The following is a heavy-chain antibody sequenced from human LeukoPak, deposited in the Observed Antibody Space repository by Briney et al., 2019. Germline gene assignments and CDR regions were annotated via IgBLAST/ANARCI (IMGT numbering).Heavy chain of an antibody. D-gene: IGHD3-9*01. CDR1: GLTFSSHW. CDR3: PRDLTGSQEY. V-gene: IGHV3-74*01. J-gene: IGHJ4*02. Sequence: GGPLRLSCAASGLTFSSHWFHWVRQAPGKELVWVSRINPVASITNYADSVKGRFTVSRDNAMNTLYLQMNSLRAEDRAVYYCPRDLTGSQEYWGQGTLVTVS. CDR2: INPVASIT.